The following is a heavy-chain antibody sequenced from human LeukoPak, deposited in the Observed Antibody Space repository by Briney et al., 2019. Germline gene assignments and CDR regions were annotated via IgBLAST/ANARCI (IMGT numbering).Heavy chain of an antibody. CDR3: TTESYSGSYTLDY. CDR2: IKRKTDGGTT. J-gene: IGHJ4*02. CDR1: GLTFSNAW. Sequence: PGGSLRLSCAASGLTFSNAWLSWVRQAPGKGLEWVGRIKRKTDGGTTDYAAPVKGRFTISRDDSRNTLYLQMNSLKIEDAAVYYCTTESYSGSYTLDYWGQGTLVTVSS. D-gene: IGHD1-26*01. V-gene: IGHV3-15*01.